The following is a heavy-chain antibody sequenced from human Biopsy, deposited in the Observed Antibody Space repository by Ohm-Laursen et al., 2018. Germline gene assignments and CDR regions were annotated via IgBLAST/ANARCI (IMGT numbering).Heavy chain of an antibody. CDR3: ARMPHFDY. J-gene: IGHJ4*02. CDR2: ISYTGGI. D-gene: IGHD2-2*01. V-gene: IGHV4-59*07. CDR1: GGSISGYH. Sequence: SDTLSLTCIVSGGSISGYHWSWIRKSPGKGLEWLAYISYTGGITFNPSLNGRATMSLDTSKNQFSLRLIYVTAADTAVYYCARMPHFDYWGQGILVTVSS.